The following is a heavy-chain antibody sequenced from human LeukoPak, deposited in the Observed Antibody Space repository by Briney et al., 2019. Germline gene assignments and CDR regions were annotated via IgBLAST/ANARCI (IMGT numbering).Heavy chain of an antibody. J-gene: IGHJ4*02. V-gene: IGHV3-33*01. Sequence: GGSLRLSCAASGFTFSSYGMHWVRQAPGKGLEWVAVIWYDGSNKYYADSVKGRFTISRDNSKNTLYLQMNSLRAEDTAVYYCARGYYYGSSGYYYDYWGQGTLVTVSS. CDR3: ARGYYYGSSGYYYDY. D-gene: IGHD3-22*01. CDR1: GFTFSSYG. CDR2: IWYDGSNK.